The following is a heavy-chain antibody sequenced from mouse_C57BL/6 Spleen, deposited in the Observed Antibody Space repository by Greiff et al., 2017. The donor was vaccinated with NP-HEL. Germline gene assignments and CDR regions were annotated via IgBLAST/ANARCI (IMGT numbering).Heavy chain of an antibody. Sequence: VQLQQSGAELVKPGASVKMSCKASGYTFTSYWITWVKQRPGQGLEWIGDIYPGSGSTNYNEKFKSKATLTVDTSSSTAYMQLSSLTSEDSAVYYCARGNYGYAMDYWGQGTSVTVSS. CDR1: GYTFTSYW. J-gene: IGHJ4*01. CDR2: IYPGSGST. V-gene: IGHV1-55*01. CDR3: ARGNYGYAMDY. D-gene: IGHD2-1*01.